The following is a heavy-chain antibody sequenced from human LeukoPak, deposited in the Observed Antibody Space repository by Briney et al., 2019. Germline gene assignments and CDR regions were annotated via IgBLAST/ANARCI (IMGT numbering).Heavy chain of an antibody. J-gene: IGHJ4*02. D-gene: IGHD6-13*01. CDR1: GFTVSSNY. CDR2: IYSGGST. Sequence: GGSLRLSCAAPGFTVSSNYMSWVRQAPGKGLEWVSVIYSGGSTYYADSVKGRFTISRDNSKNTLYLQINSLRAEDTAVYYCARRAGSNSHHFEYWGQGTLVTVSS. V-gene: IGHV3-66*04. CDR3: ARRAGSNSHHFEY.